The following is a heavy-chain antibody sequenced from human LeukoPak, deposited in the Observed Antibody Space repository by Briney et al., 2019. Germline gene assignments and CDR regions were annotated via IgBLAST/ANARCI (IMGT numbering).Heavy chain of an antibody. CDR3: ARFHDILTGYNFDY. J-gene: IGHJ4*02. D-gene: IGHD3-9*01. CDR1: GFTFSSYS. V-gene: IGHV3-21*01. CDR2: ISSSSSYI. Sequence: PGGSLRLSCAASGFTFSSYSMNWVRQAPGKGLEWVSSISSSSSYIYYADSVKGRFTISRDNARNSLYLQMDSLRAEDTAFYCARFHDILTGYNFDYWGQGTLVTVSS.